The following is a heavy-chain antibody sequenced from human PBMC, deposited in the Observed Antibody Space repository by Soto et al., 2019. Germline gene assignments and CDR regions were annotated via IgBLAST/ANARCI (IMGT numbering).Heavy chain of an antibody. CDR2: ISSRSNTI. CDR1: GFTFSTYN. CDR3: ASEKVGAFTVFGAVTANWFDL. D-gene: IGHD3-3*01. Sequence: EVQLVESGGGLVQPGGSLRLSCAASGFTFSTYNMNWVRQAPGKGLEWVSYISSRSNTIYYADSVKGRFTISRDNAKNSLYLQMNSLSAEDTAVYYCASEKVGAFTVFGAVTANWFDLWGQGTLVTVSS. J-gene: IGHJ5*02. V-gene: IGHV3-48*01.